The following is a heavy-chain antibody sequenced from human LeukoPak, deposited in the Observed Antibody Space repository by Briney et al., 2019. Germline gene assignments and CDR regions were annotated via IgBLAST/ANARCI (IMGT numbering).Heavy chain of an antibody. Sequence: SETLSLTCTVSGGSISSGGYYWSWIRQHPGKGLEWIGYIYYSGSTYYNPSLKSRVTISVDTSKNQFSLKLSSVTAADTAVYYCARASGHSYDMHYFDYWGQGTLVTVSS. CDR1: GGSISSGGYY. CDR2: IYYSGST. J-gene: IGHJ4*02. V-gene: IGHV4-31*03. D-gene: IGHD5-18*01. CDR3: ARASGHSYDMHYFDY.